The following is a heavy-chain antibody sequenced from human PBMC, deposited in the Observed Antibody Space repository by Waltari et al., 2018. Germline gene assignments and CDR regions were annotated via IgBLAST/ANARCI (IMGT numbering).Heavy chain of an antibody. D-gene: IGHD6-25*01. Sequence: QVTLKESGPALATPTQTLTLTCTFSRFSLSASGMGVGWIRQPSRKTLEWLAHIYWDDDKRYSTSLKSRLTSSKDTSKNQVVLTMTNMDPVDTATYYCARRPAAAAPFDYWGQGVLVTVSS. J-gene: IGHJ4*02. CDR3: ARRPAAAAPFDY. CDR2: IYWDDDK. CDR1: RFSLSASGMG. V-gene: IGHV2-5*02.